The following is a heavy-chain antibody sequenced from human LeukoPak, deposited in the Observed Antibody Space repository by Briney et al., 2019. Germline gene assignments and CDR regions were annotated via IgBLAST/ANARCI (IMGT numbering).Heavy chain of an antibody. V-gene: IGHV3-11*01. CDR3: ARDSVNYGDYQIRRIFDY. D-gene: IGHD4-17*01. CDR2: ISSSGSTI. J-gene: IGHJ4*02. Sequence: PGGSLRLSCAASGFTFSDYYMSWIRQAPGKGLEWVSCISSSGSTIYYADSVKGRFTISRDNAKNSLYLQMNSLRAEDTAVYYCARDSVNYGDYQIRRIFDYWGQGTLVTVSS. CDR1: GFTFSDYY.